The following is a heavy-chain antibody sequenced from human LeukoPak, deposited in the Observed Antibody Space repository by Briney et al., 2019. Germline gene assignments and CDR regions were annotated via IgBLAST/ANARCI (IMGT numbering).Heavy chain of an antibody. CDR1: GFTFSAYT. CDR3: ARDDPRWGTSGDY. D-gene: IGHD7-27*01. J-gene: IGHJ4*02. Sequence: GGSLRLSCVASGFTFSAYTMNWVRQAPGKGLEWVSFISSSSTYIYYADSLKGRFTIPRDNAKNSLYLQMNSLRAEDTAVYYCARDDPRWGTSGDYWGQGTLVIVSS. CDR2: ISSSSTYI. V-gene: IGHV3-21*01.